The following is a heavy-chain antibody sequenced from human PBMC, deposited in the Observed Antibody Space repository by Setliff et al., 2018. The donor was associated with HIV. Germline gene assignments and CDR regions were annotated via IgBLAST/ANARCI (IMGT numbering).Heavy chain of an antibody. CDR3: ARDPVDSSGPYFDY. Sequence: SETLSLTCTVSGGSISSGDYYWSWIRQPPGKGLEWIGYIYYSGSTYYNPSLKSRVTISVDTSKNQFSLKLSSVTAAATAVYYCARDPVDSSGPYFDYWGQGTLVTVSS. J-gene: IGHJ4*02. D-gene: IGHD3-22*01. CDR1: GGSISSGDYY. V-gene: IGHV4-30-4*08. CDR2: IYYSGST.